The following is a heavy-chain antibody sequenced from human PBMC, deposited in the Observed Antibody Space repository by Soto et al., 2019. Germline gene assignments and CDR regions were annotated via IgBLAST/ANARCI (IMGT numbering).Heavy chain of an antibody. CDR1: GGSISSGDYY. J-gene: IGHJ4*02. V-gene: IGHV4-30-4*01. CDR2: IYYSGST. D-gene: IGHD2-15*01. CDR3: ARGGFNCSGGSCYIDY. Sequence: SETLSLTCSVSGGSISSGDYYWSWIRQPPGKGLEWIGYIYYSGSTYYNPSLKSRVTISVDTSKNQFSLKLSSVTAADTAVYYGARGGFNCSGGSCYIDYWGQGTLVTVSS.